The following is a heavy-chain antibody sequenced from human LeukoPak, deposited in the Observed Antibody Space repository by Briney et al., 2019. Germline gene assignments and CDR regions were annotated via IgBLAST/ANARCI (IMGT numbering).Heavy chain of an antibody. J-gene: IGHJ4*02. CDR1: GFTFSNYW. Sequence: GGSLRLSCAASGFTFSNYWVHWVRQAPGKGLVWVSRINRDGSTTNYADSVKGRFTVSRDNAKNTLNLQMNSLGAEDTAVYYCARVNVAAAGHFDYWGPGALVTVSS. CDR2: INRDGSTT. D-gene: IGHD6-13*01. CDR3: ARVNVAAAGHFDY. V-gene: IGHV3-74*01.